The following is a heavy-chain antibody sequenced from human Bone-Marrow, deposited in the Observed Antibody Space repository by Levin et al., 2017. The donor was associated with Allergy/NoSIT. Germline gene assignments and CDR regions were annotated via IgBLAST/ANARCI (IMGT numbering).Heavy chain of an antibody. Sequence: SQTLSLTCTVSGGSIISGTNSWGWVRQTPGTRLEWIGAFHYSGNPYYNPSFMSRVTVSVDASRNQVSLTMNSVIAADTAIYYCVRQPTGYPNWFDPWGRGTLVTVSS. J-gene: IGHJ5*02. CDR2: FHYSGNP. CDR3: VRQPTGYPNWFDP. V-gene: IGHV4-39*01. D-gene: IGHD1-1*01. CDR1: GGSIISGTNS.